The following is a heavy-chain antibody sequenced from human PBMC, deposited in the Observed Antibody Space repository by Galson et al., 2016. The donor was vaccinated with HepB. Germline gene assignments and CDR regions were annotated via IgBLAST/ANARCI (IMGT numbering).Heavy chain of an antibody. CDR2: IHSGGNT. CDR3: ATGGSRGISDAFGF. V-gene: IGHV3-53*01. D-gene: IGHD3-16*01. J-gene: IGHJ3*01. Sequence: LRLSCAASGFTVSSNDMSWVRQAPGKGLEWVSVIHSGGNTRYADSVKGRFTISRDISKNTLYLQMNSLTGEDTAVYYCATGGSRGISDAFGFWGQGTMVTVSS. CDR1: GFTVSSND.